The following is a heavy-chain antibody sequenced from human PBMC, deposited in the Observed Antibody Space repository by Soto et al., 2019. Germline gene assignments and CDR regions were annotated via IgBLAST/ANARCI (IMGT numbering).Heavy chain of an antibody. CDR1: GFTVSSNY. J-gene: IGHJ3*02. V-gene: IGHV3-53*01. CDR3: ARQGTSRWLLTADAFDI. Sequence: EVQLVESGGGLIQPGGSLRLSCAASGFTVSSNYMSWVRQAPGKGLEWVSVISSGGSTYYADSVKGRLTISRDNSKNTLYLQMNSRRAEDTAVYYCARQGTSRWLLTADAFDIWGQGTMVTVSS. D-gene: IGHD3-22*01. CDR2: ISSGGST.